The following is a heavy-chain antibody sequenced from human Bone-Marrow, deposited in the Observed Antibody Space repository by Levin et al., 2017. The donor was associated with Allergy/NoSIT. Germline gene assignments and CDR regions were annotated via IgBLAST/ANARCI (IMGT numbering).Heavy chain of an antibody. CDR3: ARDKKLRVGYAMDV. D-gene: IGHD1-26*01. CDR1: GYTFNNNF. Sequence: ASVKVSCKASGYTFNNNFIHWVRQAPGQGPEWMGWINPKRESTNYAQKFRGRVTMTRDTSINTVYIELSSLRPDDTAVYFCARDKKLRVGYAMDVWGQGTTVTVSS. CDR2: INPKREST. V-gene: IGHV1-2*02. J-gene: IGHJ6*02.